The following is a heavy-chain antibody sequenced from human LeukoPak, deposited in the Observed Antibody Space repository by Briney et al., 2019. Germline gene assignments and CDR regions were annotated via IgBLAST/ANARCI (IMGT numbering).Heavy chain of an antibody. Sequence: MSSETLSLTCTVSGDSISRYYWSWIRQPAGKGLEWIGRIYNGGIITYNPSLKSRVTIPVDTSKNQFSLKLSSVTAADTAVYYCARGRYCSGGSCYSFDYWGQGTLVTVSS. CDR3: ARGRYCSGGSCYSFDY. CDR1: GDSISRYY. V-gene: IGHV4-4*07. J-gene: IGHJ4*02. CDR2: IYNGGII. D-gene: IGHD2-15*01.